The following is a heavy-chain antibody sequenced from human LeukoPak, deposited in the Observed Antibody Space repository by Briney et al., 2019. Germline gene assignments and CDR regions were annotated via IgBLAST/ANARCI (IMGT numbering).Heavy chain of an antibody. V-gene: IGHV4-39*07. CDR2: IYYSGST. CDR3: ARDQATYCGGDCQTYFDY. D-gene: IGHD2-21*02. Sequence: SETLSLTCTVSGGSISSSSYYWGWIRQPPGKGLEWIGSIYYSGSTYYNPSLKSRVTISVDTSKNQFSLKLSSVTAADTAVYYCARDQATYCGGDCQTYFDYWGQGTLVTVSS. J-gene: IGHJ4*02. CDR1: GGSISSSSYY.